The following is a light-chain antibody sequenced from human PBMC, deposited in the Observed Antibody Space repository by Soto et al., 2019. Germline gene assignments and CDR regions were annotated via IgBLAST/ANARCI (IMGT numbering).Light chain of an antibody. CDR3: QQYANWPYT. CDR1: QSVGSN. CDR2: GAS. Sequence: EIVMTQSPATLSVSPGERASLSCRASQSVGSNLAWYQQTAGQAPRLLIYGASPRATGIPARFSGSGSGTEFTLPMSRMQSEDFVVYSCQQYANWPYTFGQGTKLDIK. V-gene: IGKV3-15*01. J-gene: IGKJ2*01.